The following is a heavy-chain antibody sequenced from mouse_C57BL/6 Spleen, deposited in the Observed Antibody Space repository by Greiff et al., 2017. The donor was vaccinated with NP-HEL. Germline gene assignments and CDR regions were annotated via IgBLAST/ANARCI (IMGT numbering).Heavy chain of an antibody. Sequence: VQLQQSGASVKISCKASGYAFSSYWMNWVKQRPGKGLEWIGQIYPGDGDTNYNGKFKGKATLTADKSSSTAYMQLSSLTSEDSAVYFCARRYGSSYDWYFDVWGTGTTVTVSS. CDR3: ARRYGSSYDWYFDV. CDR1: GYAFSSYW. J-gene: IGHJ1*03. D-gene: IGHD1-1*01. V-gene: IGHV1-80*01. CDR2: IYPGDGDT.